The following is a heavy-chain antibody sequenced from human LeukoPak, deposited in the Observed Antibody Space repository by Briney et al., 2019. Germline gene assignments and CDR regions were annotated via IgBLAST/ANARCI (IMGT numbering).Heavy chain of an antibody. CDR3: ARRGRVTTAWYFDL. J-gene: IGHJ2*01. D-gene: IGHD4-11*01. CDR2: IYYSGST. CDR1: GGSISSSSYY. V-gene: IGHV4-39*07. Sequence: SETLSLTCTVSGGSISSSSYYWGWIRQPPGKGLEWIGSIYYSGSTYYNPSLKSRVTISVDTSKNQFSLKLSSVTAADTAVYYCARRGRVTTAWYFDLWGRGTLVTVSS.